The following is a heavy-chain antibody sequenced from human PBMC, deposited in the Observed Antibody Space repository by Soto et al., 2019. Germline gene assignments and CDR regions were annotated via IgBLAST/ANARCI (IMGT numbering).Heavy chain of an antibody. CDR3: ARDHVEMATIFYYYYGMDV. J-gene: IGHJ6*02. CDR1: GYSVTSSDYY. CDR2: MFYSGST. D-gene: IGHD3-9*01. Sequence: PSETLSLTCRVSGYSVTSSDYYWAWIRQPPGKGLEWIGSMFYSGSTNYNPSLKSRVTISVDTSKNQFSLKLSSVTAADTAVYYCARDHVEMATIFYYYYGMDVWGQGTTVTVSS. V-gene: IGHV4-39*07.